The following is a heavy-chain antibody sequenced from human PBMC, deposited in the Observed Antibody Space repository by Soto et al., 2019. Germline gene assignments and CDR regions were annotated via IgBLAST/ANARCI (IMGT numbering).Heavy chain of an antibody. CDR1: GFTFSSYW. Sequence: EVQLVESGGGLVQPGGSLRLSCAASGFTFSSYWMHWVRQAPGKGLVWVSRINSDGSSTSYADSVKGLFTISKDNAKNTLLLQMNRLRAGETAWYFWVRTRLVVAAATRGDYWGQGTLVTLSS. CDR2: INSDGSST. J-gene: IGHJ4*02. V-gene: IGHV3-74*01. CDR3: VRTRLVVAAATRGDY. D-gene: IGHD2-15*01.